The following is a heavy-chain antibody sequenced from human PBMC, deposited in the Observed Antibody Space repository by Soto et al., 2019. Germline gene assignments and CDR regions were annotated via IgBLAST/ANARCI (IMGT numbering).Heavy chain of an antibody. CDR3: GRGPRNAPVVRRIIGFFGP. CDR1: GRSFKDNH. J-gene: IGHJ5*02. CDR2: INHDGDT. Sequence: SETLSLTCNVSGRSFKDNHWIGIRQAPGKGLDWVGGINHDGDTYYNPSLRSSVVISVDTSKRQFSLGLTAVAASDTGGYYCGRGPRNAPVVRRIIGFFGPWGQGTLVTV. V-gene: IGHV4-34*01. D-gene: IGHD3-10*01.